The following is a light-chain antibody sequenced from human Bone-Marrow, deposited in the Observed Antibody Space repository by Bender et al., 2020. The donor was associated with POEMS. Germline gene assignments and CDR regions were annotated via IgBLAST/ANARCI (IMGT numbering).Light chain of an antibody. Sequence: QSALTQPASMSGSPGQSITISCNGSRDDIGSYNYVSWFRQYPGRAPQTLITEVNIRPSGVSHRFSGSKSGYTASLAISGLRSEDEANYYCATWDDSLSGGVFGGGTKVTVL. V-gene: IGLV2-14*01. J-gene: IGLJ3*02. CDR1: RDDIGSYNY. CDR3: ATWDDSLSGGV. CDR2: EVN.